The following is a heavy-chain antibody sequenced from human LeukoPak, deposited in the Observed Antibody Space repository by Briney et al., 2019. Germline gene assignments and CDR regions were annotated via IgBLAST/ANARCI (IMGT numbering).Heavy chain of an antibody. CDR1: GYSFTSYW. Sequence: GESLKISCKGSGYSFTSYWIGWVRQMPGKGLEWMGIIYPGDSDTRYSPSFQGQVTISADKSISTAYLQWSSLKASDTAMYYCARQARYSSSWGHVDYWGQGTLVTVSS. D-gene: IGHD6-13*01. J-gene: IGHJ4*02. CDR3: ARQARYSSSWGHVDY. CDR2: IYPGDSDT. V-gene: IGHV5-51*01.